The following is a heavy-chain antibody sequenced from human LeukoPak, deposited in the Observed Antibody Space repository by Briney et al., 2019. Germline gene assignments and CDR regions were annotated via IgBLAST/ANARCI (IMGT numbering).Heavy chain of an antibody. CDR3: VKGRIYCCYPSLDY. Sequence: GGSLRLSGSVSGFTFSDYAMHWVRQAPGKRLEYVSAITNNGGSTYYADSAKGRFSVSRDNSKNTVYLQLSSLRPDDTAVYYCVKGRIYCCYPSLDYWGQGTLVTVSS. D-gene: IGHD2-2*01. CDR1: GFTFSDYA. V-gene: IGHV3-64D*06. J-gene: IGHJ4*02. CDR2: ITNNGGST.